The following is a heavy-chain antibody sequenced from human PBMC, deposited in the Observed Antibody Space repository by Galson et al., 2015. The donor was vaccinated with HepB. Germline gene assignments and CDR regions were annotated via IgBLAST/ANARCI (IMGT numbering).Heavy chain of an antibody. CDR1: GYDFNKYG. CDR2: VSGYDGSA. D-gene: IGHD1-7*01. V-gene: IGHV1-18*01. CDR3: ARDSRLELQLNNYYSYGMGV. J-gene: IGHJ6*02. Sequence: SVKVSCKASGYDFNKYGLSWVRQAPGQGLEWMGWVSGYDGSANYAPKFQGRVTMTTQTSTGTAFMEMRSLRSADTAVYYCARDSRLELQLNNYYSYGMGVWGQGTAVVVS.